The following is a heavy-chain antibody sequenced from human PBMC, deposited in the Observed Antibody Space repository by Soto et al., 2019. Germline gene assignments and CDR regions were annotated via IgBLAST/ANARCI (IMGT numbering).Heavy chain of an antibody. CDR2: IYYSGST. V-gene: IGHV4-61*01. Sequence: SETLSLTCTVSGGSVSSGSYYWSWIRQPPGKGLEWIGYIYYSGSTNYNPSLKSRVTISVDTSKNQFSLKLSSVTAEDTAVYYCAKDLRKYSSSFYPFFDYWGQGTLVTVSS. D-gene: IGHD6-13*01. CDR1: GGSVSSGSYY. J-gene: IGHJ4*02. CDR3: AKDLRKYSSSFYPFFDY.